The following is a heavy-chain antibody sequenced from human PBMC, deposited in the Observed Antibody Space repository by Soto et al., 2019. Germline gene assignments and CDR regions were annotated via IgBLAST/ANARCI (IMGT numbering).Heavy chain of an antibody. V-gene: IGHV3-9*01. Sequence: PGGSLRLSCAASGFTFSNAWMNWVRQAPGKGLEWVSGISWNSGSIGYADSVKGRFTISRDNAKNSLYLQMNSLRAEDTALYYCAKDIRPGTTYAFDIWGQGTMVTVSS. J-gene: IGHJ3*02. CDR3: AKDIRPGTTYAFDI. D-gene: IGHD1-1*01. CDR2: ISWNSGSI. CDR1: GFTFSNAW.